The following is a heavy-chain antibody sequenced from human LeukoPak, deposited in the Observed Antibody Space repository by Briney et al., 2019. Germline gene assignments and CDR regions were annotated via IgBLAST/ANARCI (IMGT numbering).Heavy chain of an antibody. V-gene: IGHV3-30*18. D-gene: IGHD3-10*01. CDR1: GFTFRSYG. CDR3: AKEYYYGSGSYYIYYYYGMDV. Sequence: PGGSLRLSCAASGFTFRSYGMHWVRQAPGKGPEGGAVISYEGSNKYYADCVKGRFTISRDNSKNTLYLQMNSLRAEDTAVYYCAKEYYYGSGSYYIYYYYGMDVWGKGTTVTVSS. J-gene: IGHJ6*04. CDR2: ISYEGSNK.